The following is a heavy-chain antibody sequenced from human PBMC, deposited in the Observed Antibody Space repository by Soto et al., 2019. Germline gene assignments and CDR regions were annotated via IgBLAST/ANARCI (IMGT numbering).Heavy chain of an antibody. CDR3: AREDSIIIPAVSDF. CDR1: GGSISSYY. V-gene: IGHV4-4*07. D-gene: IGHD2-2*01. CDR2: IYTSGST. Sequence: SETLSLTCSVSGGSISSYYWSWIRQPAGKGLEWIGHIYTSGSTNYNPSLKSRVTMSVDTSKNQFSLKLSSVTAADTAVYYCAREDSIIIPAVSDFWGQGTLVTVSS. J-gene: IGHJ4*02.